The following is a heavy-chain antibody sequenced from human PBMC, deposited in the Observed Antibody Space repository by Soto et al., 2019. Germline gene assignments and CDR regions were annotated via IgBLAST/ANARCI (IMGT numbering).Heavy chain of an antibody. Sequence: PSETLSLTCTVSGGSISSYYWSWIRQPPGKGLEWIGYIYYSGSTNYNPSLKSRVTISVDTSKNQFSLKLSSVTAADTAVYYCARPNYDILTGYPDAFDIWGQGTMVTVSS. CDR2: IYYSGST. V-gene: IGHV4-59*08. CDR1: GGSISSYY. J-gene: IGHJ3*02. D-gene: IGHD3-9*01. CDR3: ARPNYDILTGYPDAFDI.